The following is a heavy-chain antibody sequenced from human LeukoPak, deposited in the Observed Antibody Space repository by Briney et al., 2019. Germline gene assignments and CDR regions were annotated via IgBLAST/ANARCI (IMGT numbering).Heavy chain of an antibody. D-gene: IGHD5-18*01. CDR3: ARGNSYSDC. Sequence: SQTLSLTCTVSGGSISSGSYYWSWIRQPAGKGLEWIGRIYTSGSTNYNPSLKSRVTISVDTSKNQFSLKLSSVTAADTAVYYCARGNSYSDCWGQGALVTASS. J-gene: IGHJ4*02. CDR1: GGSISSGSYY. V-gene: IGHV4-61*02. CDR2: IYTSGST.